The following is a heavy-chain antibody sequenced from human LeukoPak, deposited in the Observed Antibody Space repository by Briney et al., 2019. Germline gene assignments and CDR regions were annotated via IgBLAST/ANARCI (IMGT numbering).Heavy chain of an antibody. CDR3: AKDQSWAFDY. CDR1: GFTFSANG. V-gene: IGHV3-30*02. J-gene: IGHJ4*02. Sequence: PGGSLRLSCAASGFTFSANGMHWVRHAPGKGLEWVSYILFDGSKRYYADSVKGRLTISRDNSKNTLYLQMNSLRAEDTAVYYCAKDQSWAFDYWGRGILVTVSS. D-gene: IGHD1-26*01. CDR2: ILFDGSKR.